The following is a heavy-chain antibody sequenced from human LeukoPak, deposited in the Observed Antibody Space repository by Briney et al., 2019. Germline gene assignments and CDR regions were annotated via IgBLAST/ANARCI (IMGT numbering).Heavy chain of an antibody. CDR2: IYYSGST. J-gene: IGHJ4*02. CDR1: GGSISSYY. Sequence: SETLSLTCTVSGGSISSYYWSWIRQPPGKGLEWIGYIYYSGSTYYNPSLKSRVTISVDTSKNQFSLKLSSVTAADTAVYYCARLIAVAKPTHCDYWGQGTLVTVSS. D-gene: IGHD6-19*01. V-gene: IGHV4-59*12. CDR3: ARLIAVAKPTHCDY.